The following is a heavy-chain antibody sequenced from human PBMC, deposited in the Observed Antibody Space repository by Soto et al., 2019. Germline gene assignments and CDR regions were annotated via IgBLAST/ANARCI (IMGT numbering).Heavy chain of an antibody. J-gene: IGHJ6*02. CDR1: GGSISSYY. CDR2: IYYSGNT. D-gene: IGHD3-9*01. Sequence: PSETLSLTCTVSGGSISSYYWSWIRQPPGKGLEWIGYIYYSGNTNYNPSLKSRVTISIDTSKNHFSLKLCSVTAADTVVYYCASTYYYILTGYSTRNYYYYGMDVWGQGTTVTVSS. CDR3: ASTYYYILTGYSTRNYYYYGMDV. V-gene: IGHV4-59*08.